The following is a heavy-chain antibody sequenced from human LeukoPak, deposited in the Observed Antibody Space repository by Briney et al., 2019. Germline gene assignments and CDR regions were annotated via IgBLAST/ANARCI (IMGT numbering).Heavy chain of an antibody. J-gene: IGHJ4*02. V-gene: IGHV4-39*07. CDR2: IYYSGST. D-gene: IGHD3-10*01. CDR3: ARVSAITMVRGVIDY. CDR1: GGPFSGYY. Sequence: SETLSLTCAVYGGPFSGYYWGWIRQPPGKGLEWIGSIYYSGSTYYNPSLKSRVTISVDTSKNQFSLKLSSVTAADTAVYYCARVSAITMVRGVIDYWGQGTLVTVSS.